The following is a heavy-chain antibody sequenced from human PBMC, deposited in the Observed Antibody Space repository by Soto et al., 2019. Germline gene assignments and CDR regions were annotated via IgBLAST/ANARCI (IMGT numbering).Heavy chain of an antibody. CDR2: IIPIFGTA. D-gene: IGHD1-26*01. CDR1: GGTFSSYA. J-gene: IGHJ6*02. CDR3: ARVGVGAQQVYYYYGMDV. V-gene: IGHV1-69*01. Sequence: QVQLVQSGAEVKKPGSSVKVSCKASGGTFSSYAISWVRQAPGQGLEWMGGIIPIFGTANYAQKFQGRVTITADESTSTAYMELSSLRSEDTAVYYCARVGVGAQQVYYYYGMDVWGQGTTVTVSS.